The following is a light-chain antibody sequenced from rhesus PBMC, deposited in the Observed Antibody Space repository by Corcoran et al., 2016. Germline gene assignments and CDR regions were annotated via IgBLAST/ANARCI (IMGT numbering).Light chain of an antibody. J-gene: IGKJ2*01. V-gene: IGKV1-25*01. CDR3: QHYYSTPYS. CDR2: EAS. Sequence: DIQMTQSPSSLSASVGDRVTITCRASQGITNDLAWYQQKPGETPKLLIYEASSLQSGIPSRVSGSGSGTDFTRTISSLQPEDFATYYCQHYYSTPYSFGQGTKVEIK. CDR1: QGITND.